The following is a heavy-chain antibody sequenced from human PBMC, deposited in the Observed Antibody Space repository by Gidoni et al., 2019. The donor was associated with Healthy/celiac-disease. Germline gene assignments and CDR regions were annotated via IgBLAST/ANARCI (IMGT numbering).Heavy chain of an antibody. D-gene: IGHD3-22*01. V-gene: IGHV1-46*01. CDR3: ARGPGGGGYYYDSSGWFDY. J-gene: IGHJ4*02. CDR2: INPSGGST. Sequence: QVQLVQSGAEVKKPGASVKVSCKASGYTFTSSYMHWVRQAPGQGLEWMGIINPSGGSTSYGEKFQGRVTMTRDTSTSTVYMELSSLRSEDTAVYYCARGPGGGGYYYDSSGWFDYWGQGTLVTVSS. CDR1: GYTFTSSY.